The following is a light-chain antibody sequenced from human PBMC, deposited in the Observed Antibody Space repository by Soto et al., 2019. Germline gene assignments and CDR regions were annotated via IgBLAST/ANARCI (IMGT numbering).Light chain of an antibody. Sequence: QSALTQPPSASGSPGQSVTFSCTGTSSDIGGYNFVSWYQQYPGKAPKLMIYEVSKRPSGVPDRFSGSKSGNTASLTVSGLQAEDEADYHCSSYADNNILVFGGGTKLTVL. J-gene: IGLJ2*01. CDR1: SSDIGGYNF. V-gene: IGLV2-8*01. CDR2: EVS. CDR3: SSYADNNILV.